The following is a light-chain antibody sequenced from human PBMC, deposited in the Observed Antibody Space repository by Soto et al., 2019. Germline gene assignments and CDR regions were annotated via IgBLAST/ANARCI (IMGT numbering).Light chain of an antibody. CDR2: VDTEGSH. CDR3: QSWGIGIRV. J-gene: IGLJ2*01. CDR1: SGHNTYA. Sequence: QLVLTQSPSASASPGASVTLTCTLSSGHNTYAIAWYQHQPEKGPRYLMKVDTEGSHMKADGIPDRFSGSSSGAERYLTISSLQSGDEADYYCQSWGIGIRVFGGGTKLTVL. V-gene: IGLV4-69*01.